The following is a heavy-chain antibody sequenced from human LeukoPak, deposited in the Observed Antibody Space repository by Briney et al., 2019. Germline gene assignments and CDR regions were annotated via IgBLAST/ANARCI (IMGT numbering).Heavy chain of an antibody. Sequence: SETLSLTCTVSGGSISSYYWSWIRQPAGKGLEWLGRIYTSGSTNYNPSLKSRVTMSVDTSKNQFSLKLSSVTAADTAVYYCARGKYSGSYYYYYMDVWGKGTTVTVSS. V-gene: IGHV4-4*07. D-gene: IGHD1-26*01. CDR3: ARGKYSGSYYYYYMDV. CDR2: IYTSGST. J-gene: IGHJ6*03. CDR1: GGSISSYY.